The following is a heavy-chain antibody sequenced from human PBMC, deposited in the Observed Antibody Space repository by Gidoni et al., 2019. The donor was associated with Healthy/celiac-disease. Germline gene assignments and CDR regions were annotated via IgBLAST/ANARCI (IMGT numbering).Heavy chain of an antibody. D-gene: IGHD3-3*01. CDR2: ISYDGSNK. Sequence: QLQLVESGGGVVQPGRSLRISCAASRLTFSSYPMHWFRQAPGKGLDWVAVISYDGSNKYYADSVKGRFTISRDNSKNTLYLQMNSLRAEDTAVYYCARDNTIHDFWSGYYPTSESWYFDLWGRGTLVTVSS. J-gene: IGHJ2*01. CDR1: RLTFSSYP. V-gene: IGHV3-30*01. CDR3: ARDNTIHDFWSGYYPTSESWYFDL.